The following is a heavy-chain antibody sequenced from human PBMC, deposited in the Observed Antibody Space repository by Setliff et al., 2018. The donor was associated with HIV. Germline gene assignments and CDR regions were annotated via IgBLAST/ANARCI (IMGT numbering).Heavy chain of an antibody. Sequence: PSETLSLTCTVSGDSISTYYWSWIRQPPGKGLEWIGYIYISGRTSYNPSLKSRVTISVDTSKNQFSLKLSSVTAAGTAIYYCSRSPKGRYGDYVYAFDIWGQGTMVTV. CDR2: IYISGRT. V-gene: IGHV4-4*09. CDR3: SRSPKGRYGDYVYAFDI. CDR1: GDSISTYY. J-gene: IGHJ3*02. D-gene: IGHD4-17*01.